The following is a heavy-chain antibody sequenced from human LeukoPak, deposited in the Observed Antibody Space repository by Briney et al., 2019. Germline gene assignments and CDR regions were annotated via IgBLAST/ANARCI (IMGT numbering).Heavy chain of an antibody. CDR3: ARLSGGSYRHYYYYMDV. Sequence: ASVKVSCKASGYTFTGYYMHWVRQAPGQGLEWMGWINPNSGGTNYAQKFQGRVTMTRDTSISTAYMELSRLRSDDTAVCYCARLSGGSYRHYYYYMDVWGKGTTVTVSS. D-gene: IGHD3-16*02. CDR1: GYTFTGYY. J-gene: IGHJ6*03. CDR2: INPNSGGT. V-gene: IGHV1-2*02.